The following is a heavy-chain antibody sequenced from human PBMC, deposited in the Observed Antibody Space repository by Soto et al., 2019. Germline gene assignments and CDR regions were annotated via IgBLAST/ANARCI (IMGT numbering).Heavy chain of an antibody. J-gene: IGHJ4*02. D-gene: IGHD3-3*01. CDR2: ISGGGANT. Sequence: EVQVLESGGGLVQPGGSLRLSCAASRFTFSTFAMSWVGQAPGKGLEWVAAISGGGANTYYADSVKGRFTISRDNSKNTLYLQMDSLRAEDTAIYFCAKDSYSDFWSGHYYYFDFWGQGTLVTVSS. CDR1: RFTFSTFA. CDR3: AKDSYSDFWSGHYYYFDF. V-gene: IGHV3-23*01.